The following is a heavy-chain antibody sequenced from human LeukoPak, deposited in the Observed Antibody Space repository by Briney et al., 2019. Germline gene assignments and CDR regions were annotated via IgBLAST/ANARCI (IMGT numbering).Heavy chain of an antibody. J-gene: IGHJ6*02. V-gene: IGHV4-59*01. D-gene: IGHD3-22*01. Sequence: SETLSLTCTVSGGSISSYYWSWIRQPPGKGLEWIGYIYYSGSTNYNPSLKSRVTISVDTVKNQFSLKLSSVTAADTAVYYCARGYDSSGYYWDYYYYYGMDVWGQGTTVTVSS. CDR3: ARGYDSSGYYWDYYYYYGMDV. CDR1: GGSISSYY. CDR2: IYYSGST.